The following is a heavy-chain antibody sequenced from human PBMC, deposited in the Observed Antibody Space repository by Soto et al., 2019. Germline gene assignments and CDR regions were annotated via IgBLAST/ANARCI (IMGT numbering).Heavy chain of an antibody. D-gene: IGHD5-18*01. CDR1: GGSISSGGYY. Sequence: KPSETLSLTCTVSGGSISSGGYYWSWIRQHPGKGLEWIGYIYYSGSTYYNPSLKSRVTISVDTSKNQFSLKLSSVTAADTAVYYCARTNSYGTPYYFDYWGQGTLVTVSS. V-gene: IGHV4-31*03. CDR2: IYYSGST. J-gene: IGHJ4*02. CDR3: ARTNSYGTPYYFDY.